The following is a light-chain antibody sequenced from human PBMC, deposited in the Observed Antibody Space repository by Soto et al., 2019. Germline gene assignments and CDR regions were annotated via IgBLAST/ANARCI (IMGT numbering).Light chain of an antibody. Sequence: DIQMTQSPSTLSASVGDRVTITCRASQTISSWLAWYQQKPGKAPKLLIYDASTLGSGVPSRFSGSGSGTDFTLTISSLQPDDFATYYCQQYNTFWTFGQGTKVEIK. CDR2: DAS. J-gene: IGKJ1*01. CDR3: QQYNTFWT. V-gene: IGKV1-5*01. CDR1: QTISSW.